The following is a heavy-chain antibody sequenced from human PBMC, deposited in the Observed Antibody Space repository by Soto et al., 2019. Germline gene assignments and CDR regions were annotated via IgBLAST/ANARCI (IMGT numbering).Heavy chain of an antibody. CDR2: IYHSGST. CDR3: ARGGGSSSLYYYYGMDV. V-gene: IGHV4-30-2*01. J-gene: IGHJ6*02. Sequence: SSETLSLTCAVSGGSISSGGYSWSWIRQPPGKGLEWIGYIYHSGSTYYNPSLKSRVTISVDRSKNQFSLKLSSVTAADTAVYYCARGGGSSSLYYYYGMDVWGQGTTVTVSS. CDR1: GGSISSGGYS. D-gene: IGHD6-6*01.